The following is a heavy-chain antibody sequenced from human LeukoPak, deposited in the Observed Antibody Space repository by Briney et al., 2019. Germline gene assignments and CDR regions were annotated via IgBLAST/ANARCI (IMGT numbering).Heavy chain of an antibody. D-gene: IGHD6-19*01. V-gene: IGHV3-30*03. J-gene: IGHJ4*02. CDR3: ARDLSAVAGTGDY. Sequence: GGSLRLSCAASGFTFSSYGMHWVRQAPGKGLEWVAVISYDGSNKYYADSVKGRFTISRDNSKNTLYLQMNSLRAEDTAVYYCARDLSAVAGTGDYWGQGTLVTVSS. CDR2: ISYDGSNK. CDR1: GFTFSSYG.